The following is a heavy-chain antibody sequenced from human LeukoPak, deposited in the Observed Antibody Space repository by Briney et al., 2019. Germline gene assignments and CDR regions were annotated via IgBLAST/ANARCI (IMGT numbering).Heavy chain of an antibody. CDR3: ARGGGLDV. Sequence: GGSLRLSCAASGNYWMHWVRQVPGKGLVWVSHINSDGSWTSYADSVKGRFTISKDNAKNSLYLQMSNLGAEDTAVYFCARGGGLDVWGQGATVTVSS. J-gene: IGHJ6*02. CDR1: GNYW. CDR2: INSDGSWT. D-gene: IGHD3-16*01. V-gene: IGHV3-74*01.